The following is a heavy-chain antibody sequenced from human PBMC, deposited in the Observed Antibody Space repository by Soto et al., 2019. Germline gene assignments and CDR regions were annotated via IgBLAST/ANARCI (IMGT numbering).Heavy chain of an antibody. CDR3: ARSGGVDTAMATYYYGMNV. V-gene: IGHV1-3*01. D-gene: IGHD5-18*01. CDR2: INAGNGNT. Sequence: ASVKVSCKASGYTFTSYAMHWVRQAPGQRLEWMGWINAGNGNTKYSQKFQGRVTITRDTSASTAYMELSSLRSEDTAVYYCARSGGVDTAMATYYYGMNVSGQGT. J-gene: IGHJ6*02. CDR1: GYTFTSYA.